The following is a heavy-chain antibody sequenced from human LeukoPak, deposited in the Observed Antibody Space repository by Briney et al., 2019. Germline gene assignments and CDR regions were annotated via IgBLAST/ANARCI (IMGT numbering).Heavy chain of an antibody. Sequence: PSETLSLTCTVSGGSVSSGSYYWSWTRQPPGKGLEWIGYIYYSGSTNYNPSLKSRVTISGDTSKNQFSLRLSSVTAADTAVYYCARDHSFFSGLDYWGQGTLVTVSS. CDR1: GGSVSSGSYY. J-gene: IGHJ4*02. V-gene: IGHV4-61*01. CDR2: IYYSGST. D-gene: IGHD3-3*01. CDR3: ARDHSFFSGLDY.